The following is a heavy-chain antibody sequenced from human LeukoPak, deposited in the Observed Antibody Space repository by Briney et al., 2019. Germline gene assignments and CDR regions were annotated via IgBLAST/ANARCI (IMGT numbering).Heavy chain of an antibody. J-gene: IGHJ4*02. CDR2: IDNDGSST. CDR3: AARPPRAVAGPFDY. CDR1: GFTFSGYW. V-gene: IGHV3-74*01. D-gene: IGHD6-19*01. Sequence: GACLRLSCAASGFTFSGYWMLCVRQAPGKWPVWVSRIDNDGSSTTYADSVKGRFTISRDNAKNTLYLQMSSLRGEDTAVYYCAARPPRAVAGPFDYWGQGTLVTVSS.